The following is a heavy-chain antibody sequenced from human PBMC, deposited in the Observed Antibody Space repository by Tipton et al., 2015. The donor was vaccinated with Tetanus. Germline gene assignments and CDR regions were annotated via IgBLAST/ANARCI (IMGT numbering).Heavy chain of an antibody. CDR3: ARPEASGRARGFDI. V-gene: IGHV4-39*02. CDR1: GGSISSTSYY. D-gene: IGHD3-10*01. J-gene: IGHJ3*02. Sequence: LRLSCTVSGGSISSTSYYWAWIRQPPGKGLEWIGTMYNSGATYYNPSPKGRVTISGDTCKNLFSLTSVTASDTAVYYCARPEASGRARGFDIWGQGTKVTVSP. CDR2: MYNSGAT.